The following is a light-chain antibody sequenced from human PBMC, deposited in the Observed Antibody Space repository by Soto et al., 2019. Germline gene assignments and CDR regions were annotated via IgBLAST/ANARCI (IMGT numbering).Light chain of an antibody. Sequence: EIVLTQSPGTLSLSPGERATLSCRASQSVSSSYLAWYQQKPGQAPRLHIYGASSRATGIPDRLSGSGSGTDFTLTISRLEPEDFAVYYCQQYGSSLYTFGQGTKLEIK. CDR2: GAS. CDR1: QSVSSSY. CDR3: QQYGSSLYT. V-gene: IGKV3-20*01. J-gene: IGKJ2*01.